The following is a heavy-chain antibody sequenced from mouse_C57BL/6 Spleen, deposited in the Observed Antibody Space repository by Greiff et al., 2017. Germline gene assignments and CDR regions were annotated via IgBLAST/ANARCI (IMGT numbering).Heavy chain of an antibody. V-gene: IGHV1-9*01. CDR2: ILPGSGRT. CDR1: GYTFTGYW. J-gene: IGHJ1*03. D-gene: IGHD2-14*01. Sequence: QVQLQQSGAELMKPGASVKLSCKATGYTFTGYWLEWVKQRPGHGLEWIGEILPGSGRTNYNAKFKGKATFTADTSSNTAYMQLSSLTTEDSAIYYCARGYKYFDVWGTGTTVTVSS. CDR3: ARGYKYFDV.